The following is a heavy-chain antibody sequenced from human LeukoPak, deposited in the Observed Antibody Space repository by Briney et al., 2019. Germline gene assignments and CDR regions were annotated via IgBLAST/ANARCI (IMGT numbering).Heavy chain of an antibody. Sequence: GGSLRLSCAASGFTFSSYEMNWVRQAPGKGLEWVSYISSSGSTIYYADSVKGRFTISRDNAKNSLYLQMNSLRAEDTAVYYCARGNGYKAYYYYMDVWGKGTTVTISS. CDR1: GFTFSSYE. V-gene: IGHV3-48*03. CDR3: ARGNGYKAYYYYMDV. J-gene: IGHJ6*03. D-gene: IGHD5-24*01. CDR2: ISSSGSTI.